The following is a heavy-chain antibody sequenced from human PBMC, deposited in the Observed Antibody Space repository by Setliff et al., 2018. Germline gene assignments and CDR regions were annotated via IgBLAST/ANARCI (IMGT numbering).Heavy chain of an antibody. J-gene: IGHJ3*02. Sequence: PSETLSLTCSVPGDSISTFSYYWSWIRQPAGKGLEWIGRIYSSGSTNFNPSLKSRVTMSMDTSKNQFSLKLSSVTAADTAIYYCARGKLRLGQLSLFYGFDIWGQGTMVTVSS. CDR2: IYSSGST. CDR3: ARGKLRLGQLSLFYGFDI. CDR1: GDSISTFSYY. D-gene: IGHD3-16*02. V-gene: IGHV4-61*02.